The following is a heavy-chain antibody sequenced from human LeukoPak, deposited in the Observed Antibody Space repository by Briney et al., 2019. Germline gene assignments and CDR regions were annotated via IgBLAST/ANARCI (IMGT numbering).Heavy chain of an antibody. CDR2: VDPEDGET. Sequence: GATVKISCKASGYTFTDYYMHWVQQAPGKGLEWMGRVDPEDGETIYAEKFQGRVTITADTSTDTAYMELSSLRSEDTAVYYCATGTPTGHDYSNYADYWGQGTLVTVSS. J-gene: IGHJ4*02. CDR3: ATGTPTGHDYSNYADY. CDR1: GYTFTDYY. V-gene: IGHV1-69-2*01. D-gene: IGHD4-11*01.